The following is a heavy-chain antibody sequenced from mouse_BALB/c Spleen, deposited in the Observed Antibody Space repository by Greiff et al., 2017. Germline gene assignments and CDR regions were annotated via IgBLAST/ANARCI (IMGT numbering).Heavy chain of an antibody. Sequence: DVKLVESRPGLVKPSQSLSLTCTVTGYSITSDYAWNWIRQFPGNKLEWMGYISYSGSTSYNPSLKSRISITRDTSKNQFFLQLNSVTTEDTATYYCARSVPVLFAYWGQGTLVTVSA. CDR3: ARSVPVLFAY. CDR2: ISYSGST. V-gene: IGHV3-2*02. CDR1: GYSITSDYA. J-gene: IGHJ3*01.